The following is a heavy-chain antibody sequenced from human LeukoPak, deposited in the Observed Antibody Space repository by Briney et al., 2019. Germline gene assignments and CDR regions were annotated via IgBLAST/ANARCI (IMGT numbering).Heavy chain of an antibody. CDR2: IRSKANSYAT. CDR3: TTTCGGSCYSPVLSYYYMDV. D-gene: IGHD2-15*01. Sequence: GGSLRVSCAASGFTFSGSAMHWVRQASRKGLEWVGCIRSKANSYATAYAASVKGRFTISRDDSKNTAYLQMNSLKTEDTAVYYCTTTCGGSCYSPVLSYYYMDVWGKGTTVTVSS. J-gene: IGHJ6*03. V-gene: IGHV3-73*01. CDR1: GFTFSGSA.